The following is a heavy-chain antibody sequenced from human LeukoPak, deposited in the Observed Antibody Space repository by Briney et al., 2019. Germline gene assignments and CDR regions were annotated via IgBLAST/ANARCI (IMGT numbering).Heavy chain of an antibody. Sequence: GGSLRLSCAASGFTFSSYWMHWVRQAPGKGLVWVSRINSDGSTTNYADSVKGRFTISRDNTKNTLYLQMNSLRAEDSAVYYCAKGPSGSFQGYIDYWGQGTLFTVSS. D-gene: IGHD3-10*01. J-gene: IGHJ4*02. CDR1: GFTFSSYW. CDR3: AKGPSGSFQGYIDY. CDR2: INSDGSTT. V-gene: IGHV3-74*01.